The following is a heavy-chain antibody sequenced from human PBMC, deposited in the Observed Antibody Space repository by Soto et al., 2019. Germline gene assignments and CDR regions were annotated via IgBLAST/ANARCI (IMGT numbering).Heavy chain of an antibody. CDR1: GGSLSVATYS. CDR3: ARSRGFDY. Sequence: SETLSLTCGVSGGSLSVATYSWNWIRQPPGKGLEWIGYIFPSGTTYYNPSLKSRVTISIDVSKNQFSLSLRSLTAADTAVYYCARSRGFDYWSQGTLVTVSS. J-gene: IGHJ4*02. D-gene: IGHD3-10*01. V-gene: IGHV4-30-2*01. CDR2: IFPSGTT.